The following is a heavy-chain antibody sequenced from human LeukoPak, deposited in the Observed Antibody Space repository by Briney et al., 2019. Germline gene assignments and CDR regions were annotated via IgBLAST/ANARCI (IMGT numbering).Heavy chain of an antibody. V-gene: IGHV5-51*01. CDR1: GYNFASYW. CDR2: IYPRDSDT. D-gene: IGHD3-3*01. Sequence: GGSLKISCKGSGYNFASYWIGWVRQMPGKGLEWMGIIYPRDSDTRYSPSFQGQVTISADKSISTAYLQWSSLRASDTAMYYCARWHPSWDFPYWGQGTLVTVSS. J-gene: IGHJ4*02. CDR3: ARWHPSWDFPY.